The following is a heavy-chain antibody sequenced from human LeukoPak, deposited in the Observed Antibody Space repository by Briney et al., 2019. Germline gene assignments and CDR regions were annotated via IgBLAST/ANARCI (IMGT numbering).Heavy chain of an antibody. CDR2: ISGSGGST. J-gene: IGHJ6*02. D-gene: IGHD2-2*01. CDR3: AKSEYCGSTSCYRSYYYGMDV. CDR1: GFTFSSYA. V-gene: IGHV3-23*01. Sequence: GGSLRLSCAASGFTFSSYAMSWVRQAPGKGLEWVSAISGSGGSTYYADSVKGRFTISRDNSKNTLYLQMNSLRAEDTAVYYCAKSEYCGSTSCYRSYYYGMDVWGQGTTVTVSS.